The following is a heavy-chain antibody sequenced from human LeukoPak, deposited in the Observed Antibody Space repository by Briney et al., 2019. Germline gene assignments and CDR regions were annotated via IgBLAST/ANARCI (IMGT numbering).Heavy chain of an antibody. D-gene: IGHD3-10*01. CDR2: ISSRGTTI. Sequence: GGSLRLSCAASGFSFSDYYVSWIRQAPGKGLECVSYISSRGTTIYYADSVKGRFTITRDNAKNSLYLQMNSLRAEDTAVYYCAKVRRFGLGAFDIWGQGTMVTVSS. V-gene: IGHV3-11*01. CDR1: GFSFSDYY. CDR3: AKVRRFGLGAFDI. J-gene: IGHJ3*02.